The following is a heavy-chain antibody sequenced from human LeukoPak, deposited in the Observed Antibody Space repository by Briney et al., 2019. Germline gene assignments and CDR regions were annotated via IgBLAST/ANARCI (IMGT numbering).Heavy chain of an antibody. J-gene: IGHJ4*02. CDR1: GFTFSSHE. V-gene: IGHV3-48*03. CDR2: ISSSGDTI. Sequence: PGGSLRLSCAASGFTFSSHEMSWVRQAPGRGPQWVSYISSSGDTIYYADSVKGRFTTSRDNAKNSLYLQMNSQRAEDTAIYYCARDVGKSGYGDYWGQGTLVTVSS. CDR3: ARDVGKSGYGDY. D-gene: IGHD5-12*01.